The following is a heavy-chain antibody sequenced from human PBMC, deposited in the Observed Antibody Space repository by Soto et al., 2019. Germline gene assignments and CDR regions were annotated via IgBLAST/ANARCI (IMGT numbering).Heavy chain of an antibody. CDR2: VWYDNSNK. D-gene: IGHD4-17*01. CDR1: GFMFSDYG. V-gene: IGHV3-33*01. CDR3: ARDPSLRDYEGDH. J-gene: IGHJ4*02. Sequence: PGGSLRLSCAASGFMFSDYGMHWVRQAPGKGLEWVAVVWYDNSNKYYAASVRGRFTISRDNSKHTLYLQMNSLRGEDTAVYFCARDPSLRDYEGDHWGQGTLVTVSS.